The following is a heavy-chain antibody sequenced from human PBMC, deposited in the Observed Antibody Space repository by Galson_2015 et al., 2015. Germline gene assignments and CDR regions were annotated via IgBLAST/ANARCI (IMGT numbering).Heavy chain of an antibody. CDR3: ATAVGAYV. V-gene: IGHV3-7*01. CDR1: GFTFSKYW. J-gene: IGHJ4*02. D-gene: IGHD1-26*01. Sequence: SLRLSCAASGFTFSKYWMSWVRQAPGKGLEWVANIKEDGSEKNYVDSVMGRFTISRDNAKNSLYLQMNSLRAEDTAIYYCATAVGAYVWGRGTLVTVSS. CDR2: IKEDGSEK.